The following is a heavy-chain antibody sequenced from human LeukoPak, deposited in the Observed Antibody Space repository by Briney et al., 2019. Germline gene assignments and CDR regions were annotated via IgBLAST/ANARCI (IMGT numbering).Heavy chain of an antibody. D-gene: IGHD3-10*01. Sequence: HGESLKISCKGCGYDFSTYWISWVRQVPGEGLEWMGIIYPADSTTHYSRSFQGQVTISVDKSISTAYLQWSSLKASDTAMYYCACRKYYSTWSDPWGQGTLVTV. V-gene: IGHV5-51*01. CDR3: ACRKYYSTWSDP. CDR2: IYPADSTT. J-gene: IGHJ5*02. CDR1: GYDFSTYW.